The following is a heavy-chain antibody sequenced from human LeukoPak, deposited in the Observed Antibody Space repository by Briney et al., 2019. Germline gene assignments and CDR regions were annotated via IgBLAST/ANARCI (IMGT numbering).Heavy chain of an antibody. Sequence: GGSLRLSCAASGFTFSTYAMSWVRQAPGKGLEWVSSIKSSGGDTYYADSVKGRFTISRDNSKNTLYLQMNSLRAEDTAVYYCAKDYLTGYSYGQRYYYYGMDVWGQGTTVTVSS. CDR3: AKDYLTGYSYGQRYYYYGMDV. CDR2: IKSSGGDT. CDR1: GFTFSTYA. D-gene: IGHD5-18*01. J-gene: IGHJ6*02. V-gene: IGHV3-23*01.